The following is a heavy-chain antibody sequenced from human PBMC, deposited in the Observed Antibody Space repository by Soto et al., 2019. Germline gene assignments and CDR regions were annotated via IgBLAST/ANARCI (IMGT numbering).Heavy chain of an antibody. D-gene: IGHD3-10*01. J-gene: IGHJ4*02. Sequence: EVQLVESGGGLVQPGGSLRLSCAASGFTFSSHWLHWVRQAPGKGLVWVSRINSDGSSTNSADSVKGQFTISRDNAKNTVYLQVNSLRAEDTAVYYCARGGSGTYLLDYWGQGTLVTVSS. CDR2: INSDGSST. V-gene: IGHV3-74*01. CDR3: ARGGSGTYLLDY. CDR1: GFTFSSHW.